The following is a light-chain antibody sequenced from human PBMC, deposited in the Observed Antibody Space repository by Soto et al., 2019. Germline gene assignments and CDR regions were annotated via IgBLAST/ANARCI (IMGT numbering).Light chain of an antibody. CDR3: EQYDTYSPT. CDR2: KAS. J-gene: IGKJ1*01. V-gene: IGKV1-5*03. CDR1: QSINSW. Sequence: DIQMTQSPSTLSASVGDRVTITCRASQSINSWLAWFQQKPGKAPKLLIYKASNLEGGVPSRFSGSGSGTEFTLTISSLQPDEFATYDCEQYDTYSPTFGQGTKMEIK.